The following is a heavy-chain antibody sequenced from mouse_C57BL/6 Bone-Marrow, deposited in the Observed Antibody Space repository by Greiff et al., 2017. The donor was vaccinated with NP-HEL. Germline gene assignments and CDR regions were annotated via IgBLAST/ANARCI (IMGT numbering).Heavy chain of an antibody. CDR1: GYTFTSYW. V-gene: IGHV1-61*01. CDR2: IYPSDSET. Sequence: LVRPGSSVKLSCKASGYTFTSYWMDWVKQRPGQGLEWIGNIYPSDSETHYNQKFTDKATLTVDKSSSTAYMQLSSLTSEDSAVYYCARGGYDGYYVWYFDVWGTGTTVTVSS. J-gene: IGHJ1*03. D-gene: IGHD2-3*01. CDR3: ARGGYDGYYVWYFDV.